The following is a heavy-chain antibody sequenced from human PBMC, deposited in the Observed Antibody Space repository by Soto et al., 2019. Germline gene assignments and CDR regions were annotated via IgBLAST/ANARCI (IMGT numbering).Heavy chain of an antibody. V-gene: IGHV4-34*01. Sequence: SETLSLTCAVYGGSFSAYYWSWIRQPPGKGLEWIGEIDHSGSTNYNPSLESRVTIPVDTSKNQFSLKVSSVTAADTAVYHCARTDRAIFYGMDVWGQGTTVT. CDR2: IDHSGST. J-gene: IGHJ6*02. CDR1: GGSFSAYY. CDR3: ARTDRAIFYGMDV. D-gene: IGHD3-22*01.